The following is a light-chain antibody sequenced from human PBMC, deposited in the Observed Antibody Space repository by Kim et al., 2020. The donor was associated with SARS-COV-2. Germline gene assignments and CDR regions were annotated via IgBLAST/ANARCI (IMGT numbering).Light chain of an antibody. CDR3: CSYAGSGIVV. CDR1: TSDVGYYNL. CDR2: EVS. V-gene: IGLV2-23*02. Sequence: GQAITTSCTGTTSDVGYYNLVSWYQQHPSKVPKLLIYEVSKRPSAVSSRFSGSNSGYTASLTISGLQAEDEADYYCCSYAGSGIVVFGGGTQLTVL. J-gene: IGLJ2*01.